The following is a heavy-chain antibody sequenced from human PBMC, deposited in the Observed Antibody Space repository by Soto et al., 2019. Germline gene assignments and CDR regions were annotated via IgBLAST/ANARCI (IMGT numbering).Heavy chain of an antibody. J-gene: IGHJ6*02. CDR2: VNAGNGDT. CDR1: GYTFTTYA. V-gene: IGHV1-3*01. D-gene: IGHD1-20*01. Sequence: QVQLVQSGAEVKKPGASVKVSCKASGYTFTTYAIHWVRQAPGQSLEWMGWVNAGNGDTRYSQKLQGRVTFTRDTAATTAYMELSSLRSEDTAIYYCARRITVVSYGMDVWGQGTTVTVSS. CDR3: ARRITVVSYGMDV.